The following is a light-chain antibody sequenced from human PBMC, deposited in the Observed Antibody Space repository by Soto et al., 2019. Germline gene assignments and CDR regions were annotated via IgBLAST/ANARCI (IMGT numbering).Light chain of an antibody. CDR1: QSISSY. CDR3: QQYETFSGT. V-gene: IGKV1-5*03. J-gene: IGKJ1*01. CDR2: KAS. Sequence: DIQMTQSPSSLSASVGDRVTITCRASQSISSYLNWYQQKPGKAPKXLIYKASTLKSGVPSRFSGSGSGTEFTLTISSLQPDDFATYYCQQYETFSGTFGPGTKVDIK.